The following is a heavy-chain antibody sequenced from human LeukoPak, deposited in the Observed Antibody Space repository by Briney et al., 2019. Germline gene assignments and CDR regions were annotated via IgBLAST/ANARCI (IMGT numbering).Heavy chain of an antibody. J-gene: IGHJ5*02. CDR1: GGSFSGYY. D-gene: IGHD6-6*01. Sequence: PSETLSLTCAVYGGSFSGYYWSWIRQPPGKGLEWIGEINHSGSTNYNPSLKSRVTISVDTSKNQFSLKLSSVTAADTAVYYCARGLSWYSSSSRFDPWGQGNLVTVSS. CDR3: ARGLSWYSSSSRFDP. V-gene: IGHV4-34*01. CDR2: INHSGST.